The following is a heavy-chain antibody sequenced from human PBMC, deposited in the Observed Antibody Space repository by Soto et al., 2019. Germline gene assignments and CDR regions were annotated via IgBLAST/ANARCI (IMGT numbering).Heavy chain of an antibody. CDR2: IYYSGST. V-gene: IGHV4-59*08. CDR1: GDSISSYY. J-gene: IGHJ4*02. CDR3: ARHKTYYGILTGYYSGFYGYFDY. D-gene: IGHD3-9*01. Sequence: SETLSLTCTVSGDSISSYYWSWIRQPPGKGLEWIGYIYYSGSTNYNPSLKSRVTISVDTSKNQFSLKLSSVTAADTAVYYCARHKTYYGILTGYYSGFYGYFDYWGQGTLVTVSS.